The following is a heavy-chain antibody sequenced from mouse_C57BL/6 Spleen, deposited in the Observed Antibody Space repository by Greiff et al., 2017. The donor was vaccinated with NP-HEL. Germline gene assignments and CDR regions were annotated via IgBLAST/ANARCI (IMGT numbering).Heavy chain of an antibody. Sequence: VQLQQSGAELARPGASVKMSCKASGYTFTSYTMHWVKQRPGQGLEWIGYINPSSGYTKYNQKFKDKATLTADKSSSTAYMQLSSLTSEDSAVYYCATAYYSNEDFDYWGQGTTLTVSS. J-gene: IGHJ2*01. CDR2: INPSSGYT. V-gene: IGHV1-4*01. CDR1: GYTFTSYT. CDR3: ATAYYSNEDFDY. D-gene: IGHD2-5*01.